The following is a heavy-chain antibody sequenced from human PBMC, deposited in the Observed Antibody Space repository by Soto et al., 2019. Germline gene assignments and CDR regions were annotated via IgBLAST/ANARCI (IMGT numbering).Heavy chain of an antibody. V-gene: IGHV6-1*01. CDR1: GGSVSSNSAA. CDR2: TYYRSKWYN. CDR3: ARDREWELPQRTGYVSDGIYV. J-gene: IGHJ6*02. Sequence: PSQTLSLTCAISGGSVSSNSAAWNWSRQSPTRGLEWLGRTYYRSKWYNDYAVSVKSRITINPDTSKNQFSLQLNSLTPEDTAVYYCARDREWELPQRTGYVSDGIYVRTQRTTVTVS. D-gene: IGHD1-26*01.